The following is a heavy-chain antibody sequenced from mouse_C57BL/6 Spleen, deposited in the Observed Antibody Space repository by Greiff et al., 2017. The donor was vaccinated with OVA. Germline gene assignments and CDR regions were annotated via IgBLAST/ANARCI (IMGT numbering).Heavy chain of an antibody. D-gene: IGHD1-1*01. V-gene: IGHV5-9-1*02. J-gene: IGHJ1*03. CDR1: GFTFSSYA. CDR3: TRDGYGTDWYFDV. Sequence: EVQRVESGEGLVKPGGSLKLSCAASGFTFSSYAMSWVRQTPEKRLEWVAYISSGGDYIYYADTVKGRFTISRDNARNTLYLQMSSLKSEDTAMYYCTRDGYGTDWYFDVWGTGTTVTVSS. CDR2: ISSGGDYI.